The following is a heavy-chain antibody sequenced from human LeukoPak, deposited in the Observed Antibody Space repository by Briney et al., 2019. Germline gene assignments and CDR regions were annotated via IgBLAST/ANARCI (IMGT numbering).Heavy chain of an antibody. V-gene: IGHV3-23*01. J-gene: IGHJ3*02. Sequence: PGGSLRLSCAASGFTFSSYAMSWVRQAPGKGLEWVSAISGSGGNTYYADSVKGRFTISRDNSKNTLYLQMNSLRAEDTAVYYCAKGLYYYDSSVPDAFDIWGQGTMVTVSS. CDR2: ISGSGGNT. CDR1: GFTFSSYA. CDR3: AKGLYYYDSSVPDAFDI. D-gene: IGHD3-22*01.